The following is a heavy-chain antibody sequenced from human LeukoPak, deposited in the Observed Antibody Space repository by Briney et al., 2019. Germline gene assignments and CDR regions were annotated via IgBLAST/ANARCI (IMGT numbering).Heavy chain of an antibody. CDR2: IYYSGST. V-gene: IGHV4-39*01. CDR1: GGSISSSSYY. J-gene: IGHJ3*02. CDR3: AGVTYYYDSSGRWAFDI. Sequence: SETLSLTCTVSGGSISSSSYYWGWIRQPPGMGLEWIGSIYYSGSTSYNPSLKSRVTMSVDTSKNQFSLKLSSVTAADTAMFYCAGVTYYYDSSGRWAFDIWGQGTMVTVSS. D-gene: IGHD3-22*01.